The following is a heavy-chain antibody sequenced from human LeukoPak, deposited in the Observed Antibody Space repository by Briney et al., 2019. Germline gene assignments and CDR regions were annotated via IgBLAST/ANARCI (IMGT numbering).Heavy chain of an antibody. D-gene: IGHD2-15*01. CDR3: VRGYCSGATCYHFDY. CDR2: FYYSGSD. Sequence: SETLSLTCTVSGASITSYYWNWIRQPPGKGLEWIGYFYYSGSDNYNPSLKSRITISVDTSKNQFSLKLSSVTAADTAVYYCVRGYCSGATCYHFDYWGQGTVVTVSS. J-gene: IGHJ4*02. CDR1: GASITSYY. V-gene: IGHV4-59*01.